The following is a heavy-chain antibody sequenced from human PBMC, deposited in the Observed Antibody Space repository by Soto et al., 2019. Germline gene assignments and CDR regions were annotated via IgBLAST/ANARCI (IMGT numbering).Heavy chain of an antibody. V-gene: IGHV3-9*01. Sequence: GGSLRLSCAASGFTFDDYAMHWVRQAPGKGLEWVSGISWNSGSIGYADSVKGRFTISRDNAKNSLYLQMNSLRAEDTALYYCAKADGDYLDYWGQGTLVTVSS. CDR1: GFTFDDYA. CDR2: ISWNSGSI. J-gene: IGHJ4*02. D-gene: IGHD4-17*01. CDR3: AKADGDYLDY.